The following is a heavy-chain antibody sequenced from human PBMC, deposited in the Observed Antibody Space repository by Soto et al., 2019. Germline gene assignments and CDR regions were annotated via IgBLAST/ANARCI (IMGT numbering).Heavy chain of an antibody. CDR1: GYAFTGYY. J-gene: IGHJ4*02. CDR2: INPKSGGT. Sequence: GSGKVCFKASGYAFTGYYIHWVRQAPGQGLEWMGWINPKSGGTNYALKFQDRVTMTRDTSITSGYMELSSLRSDDTAIYYCARANSGDDDEFDYWGQGTTVTFSS. CDR3: ARANSGDDDEFDY. V-gene: IGHV1-2*02. D-gene: IGHD5-12*01.